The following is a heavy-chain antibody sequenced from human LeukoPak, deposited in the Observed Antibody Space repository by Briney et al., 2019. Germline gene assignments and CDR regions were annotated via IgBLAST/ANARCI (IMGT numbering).Heavy chain of an antibody. Sequence: PSETLSLTCTVSGGSISSGGYYWSWIRQHPGKGLEWIGYIYQSGSTYYNPSLRSRVTISVDRSKNQFSLKLSSVTAADTAVYYCARGSERAWSPPDYWGQGTLVTVSS. CDR2: IYQSGST. J-gene: IGHJ4*02. D-gene: IGHD2-15*01. CDR3: ARGSERAWSPPDY. V-gene: IGHV4-30-2*01. CDR1: GGSISSGGYY.